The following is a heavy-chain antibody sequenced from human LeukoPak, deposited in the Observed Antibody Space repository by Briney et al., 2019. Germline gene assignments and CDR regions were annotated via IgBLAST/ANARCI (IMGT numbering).Heavy chain of an antibody. Sequence: TGGSLRLSCEVSGLTINNRGMHWVRQAPGKGLEWVAMISHDGNVEYYLDSVKGRLTISRDNSKNTLYLQMNSLATEDRAIYYCAKDWGASGWYNWFDSWGQGTQVTVSS. CDR1: GLTINNRG. CDR3: AKDWGASGWYNWFDS. V-gene: IGHV3-30*18. CDR2: ISHDGNVE. D-gene: IGHD6-19*01. J-gene: IGHJ5*01.